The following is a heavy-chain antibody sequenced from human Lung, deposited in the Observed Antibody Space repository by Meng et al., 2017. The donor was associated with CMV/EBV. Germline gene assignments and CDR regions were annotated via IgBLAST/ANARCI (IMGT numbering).Heavy chain of an antibody. CDR3: AREEILVEASAVGRAKYDYSGMDA. CDR1: GYTFTRYD. J-gene: IGHJ6*02. V-gene: IGHV1-8*01. Sequence: ASVKVSCKASGYTFTRYDINWVRQAAGQGLEWMGWMNTNSGNTGYAQNFQGRVTMTRNTATGTAYMELTSLKSEDTAVYYCAREEILVEASAVGRAKYDYSGMDAWGQWTTVTFSS. D-gene: IGHD5-12*01. CDR2: MNTNSGNT.